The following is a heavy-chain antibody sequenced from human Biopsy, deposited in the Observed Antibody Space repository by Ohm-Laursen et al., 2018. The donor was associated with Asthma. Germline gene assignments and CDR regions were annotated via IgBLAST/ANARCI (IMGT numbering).Heavy chain of an antibody. CDR1: GGTFNTYV. CDR3: ARKAGSCISRTCYSLDF. J-gene: IGHJ4*02. V-gene: IGHV1-69*13. D-gene: IGHD2-2*01. Sequence: SVKVSCKSLGGTFNTYVIGWVRQAPGQGLEWMGGINSVFGTTTYPQKFQDRVTITADDSTSTVYMGLSSLRFEDTAVYYCARKAGSCISRTCYSLDFWGQGTLVTVSS. CDR2: INSVFGTT.